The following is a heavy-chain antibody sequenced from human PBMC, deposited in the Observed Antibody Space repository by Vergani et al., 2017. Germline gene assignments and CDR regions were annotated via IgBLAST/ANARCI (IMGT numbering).Heavy chain of an antibody. CDR1: GFTFDDYA. V-gene: IGHV3-9*01. CDR3: AKDLLEYSSFSSANDY. Sequence: EVQLVESGGGLVQPGRSLRLSCAASGFTFDDYAMHWVRQAPGKGLEWVSGISWNSGSIGYADSVKGRFTISRDNAKNSLYLQMKSLRAEDTALYYCAKDLLEYSSFSSANDYWGQGTLVTVSS. D-gene: IGHD6-6*01. J-gene: IGHJ4*02. CDR2: ISWNSGSI.